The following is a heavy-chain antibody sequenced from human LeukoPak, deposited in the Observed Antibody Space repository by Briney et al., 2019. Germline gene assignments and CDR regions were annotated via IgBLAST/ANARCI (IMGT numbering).Heavy chain of an antibody. Sequence: PSETLSLTCTVSGGSISTYYWSWIRQPPGKGLEWIGYVYYGGSTNYNPSLKSRVTISVDTSKNQFFLKLNSVTAADTAVYFCAYSDDYGDCVFDYWGQGTLVTVSS. CDR1: GGSISTYY. D-gene: IGHD4-17*01. J-gene: IGHJ4*02. CDR2: VYYGGST. CDR3: AYSDDYGDCVFDY. V-gene: IGHV4-59*01.